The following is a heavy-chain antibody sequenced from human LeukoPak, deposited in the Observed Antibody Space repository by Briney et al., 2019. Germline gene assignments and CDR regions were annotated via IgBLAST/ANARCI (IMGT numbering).Heavy chain of an antibody. J-gene: IGHJ4*02. V-gene: IGHV1-18*01. Sequence: VASVKVSCKASGYTFTSYGISWVRQAPGQGLEWMGWISAYNGNTNYAQKLQGRVTMTTDTPTSTAYMELRSLRSDDTAVYYCARDLETVWYSSSRFVDYWGQGTLVTVSS. CDR1: GYTFTSYG. D-gene: IGHD6-13*01. CDR2: ISAYNGNT. CDR3: ARDLETVWYSSSRFVDY.